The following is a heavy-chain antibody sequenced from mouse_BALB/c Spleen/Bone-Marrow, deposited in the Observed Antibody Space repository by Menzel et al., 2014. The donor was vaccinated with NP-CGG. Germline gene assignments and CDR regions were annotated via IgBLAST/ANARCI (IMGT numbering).Heavy chain of an antibody. J-gene: IGHJ2*01. CDR1: GFTFSSYT. CDR3: TREDTNWDFDY. V-gene: IGHV5-6-4*01. Sequence: VQLKEPGGGLVKPGGSLKLSCAASGFTFSSYTMSWVRQTPEKRLEWVATISSGGSYTYYPDSVKGRFTISRDNAKNTPYLQMSSLKSEDTAMYYYTREDTNWDFDYWGQGTTLTVSS. D-gene: IGHD4-1*01. CDR2: ISSGGSYT.